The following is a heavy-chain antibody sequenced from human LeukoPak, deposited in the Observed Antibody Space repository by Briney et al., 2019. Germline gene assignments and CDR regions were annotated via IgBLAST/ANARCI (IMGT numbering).Heavy chain of an antibody. V-gene: IGHV3-49*03. Sequence: PGGSLRLSCATSGFNFGAVAMDWLRQAPGKGLEWVGFIRHREYGGTAEYAASVNGRFAISRDDSKSIVYLQMNDLRTEDTGVYYCARERAGDVDYWGLGTLVTVSS. CDR1: GFNFGAVA. J-gene: IGHJ4*02. CDR3: ARERAGDVDY. CDR2: IRHREYGGTA.